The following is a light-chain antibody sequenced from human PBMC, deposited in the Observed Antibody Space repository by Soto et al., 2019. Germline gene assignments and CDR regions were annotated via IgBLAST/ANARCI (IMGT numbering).Light chain of an antibody. V-gene: IGKV1-39*01. CDR3: QQLNTLPFT. CDR1: QSISTY. Sequence: DIQMTQSPSSLSASVGDRVTITCRASQSISTYLIWYQQKPGKAPKLLIYATSSLQSGVPSRFSGSGSGTDFTLTISSLQTDDFATYHCQQLNTLPFTFGQGTRLEIK. CDR2: ATS. J-gene: IGKJ5*01.